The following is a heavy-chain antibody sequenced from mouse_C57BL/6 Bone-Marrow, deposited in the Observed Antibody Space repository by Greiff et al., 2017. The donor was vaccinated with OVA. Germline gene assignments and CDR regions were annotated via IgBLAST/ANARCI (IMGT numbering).Heavy chain of an antibody. V-gene: IGHV2-5*01. CDR1: GFSLTSSG. CDR3: AKNGPYDGYYLYWYFDV. Sequence: VKLKQSGPGLVQPSQSLSITCTVSGFSLTSSGVHWVRQSPGKGLEWLGVIWRGGSTDYNAAFMSRLSITKDNSKSQVFFKMNSLQADDTAIYYCAKNGPYDGYYLYWYFDVWGTGTTVTVSS. J-gene: IGHJ1*03. CDR2: IWRGGST. D-gene: IGHD2-3*01.